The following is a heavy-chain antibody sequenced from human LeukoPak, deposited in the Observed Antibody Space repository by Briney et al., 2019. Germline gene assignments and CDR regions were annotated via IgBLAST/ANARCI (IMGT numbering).Heavy chain of an antibody. CDR3: ARESGTYCSGGSCCVDY. CDR2: INPNSGGT. CDR1: GYTFTGYY. J-gene: IGHJ4*02. Sequence: ALVKVSCKASGYTFTGYYMHWVRQAPGQGLEWMGWINPNSGGTNYAQKFQGRVTMTRDTSIRTAYMELSRLRSDDTAVYYCARESGTYCSGGSCCVDYWGQGTLVTVSS. D-gene: IGHD2-15*01. V-gene: IGHV1-2*02.